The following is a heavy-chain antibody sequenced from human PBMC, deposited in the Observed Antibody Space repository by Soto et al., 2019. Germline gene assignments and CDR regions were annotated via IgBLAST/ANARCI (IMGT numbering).Heavy chain of an antibody. Sequence: QVQLVQSGAEVKKPGSSVKVSCKASGGTFSSYTISWVRQAPGQGLEWMGRIIPILGIANYAQKFQGRVTITADKSTSTAYMELSSLRSEDTAVYYCARRRYYGSGSYYNSWGQGNLVTVSS. D-gene: IGHD3-10*01. CDR1: GGTFSSYT. J-gene: IGHJ4*02. CDR2: IIPILGIA. CDR3: ARRRYYGSGSYYNS. V-gene: IGHV1-69*02.